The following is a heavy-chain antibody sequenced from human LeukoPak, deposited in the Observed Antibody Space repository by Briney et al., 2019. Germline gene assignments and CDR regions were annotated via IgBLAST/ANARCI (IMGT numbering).Heavy chain of an antibody. CDR3: ARVRRVESKNDAFDI. CDR2: ISSNGGST. J-gene: IGHJ3*02. CDR1: GFTFSSYA. Sequence: SGGSLRLSCAASGFTFSSYAMHWVRQAPGKGLEYVSAISSNGGSTYYANSVKGRFTISRDNSKNTLYLQMGSLRAEDMAVYYCARVRRVESKNDAFDIWGQGTMVTVSS. D-gene: IGHD4-17*01. V-gene: IGHV3-64*01.